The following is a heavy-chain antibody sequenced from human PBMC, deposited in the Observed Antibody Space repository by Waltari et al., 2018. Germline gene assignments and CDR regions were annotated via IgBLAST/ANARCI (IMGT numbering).Heavy chain of an antibody. CDR2: SGN. J-gene: IGHJ4*02. CDR3: ARSYTVTTSPIAGY. CDR1: GGSLSSYY. V-gene: IGHV4-59*01. D-gene: IGHD4-17*01. Sequence: QVQLQESGPGLVKPSETLSRTCTAFGGSLSSYYWRWIRQPPGKGLEWIGYSGNKYNPSLKSRVTISLDTSKNQFSLKLSSVTAADTAVYYCARSYTVTTSPIAGYWGQGTLVTVSS.